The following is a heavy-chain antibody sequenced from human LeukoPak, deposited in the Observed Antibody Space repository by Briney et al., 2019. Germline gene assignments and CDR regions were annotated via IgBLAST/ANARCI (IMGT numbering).Heavy chain of an antibody. Sequence: KSGGSLRLSCAASGFTFSDYYMSWIRQAPGKGLEWVSYISSSGSTIYYADSVKGRFTISRDNAKNSLYLQMNSLRAEDTAVYYCARVVGASVRRFVPWGQGTLVTVSS. CDR1: GFTFSDYY. D-gene: IGHD1-26*01. CDR3: ARVVGASVRRFVP. J-gene: IGHJ5*02. CDR2: ISSSGSTI. V-gene: IGHV3-11*01.